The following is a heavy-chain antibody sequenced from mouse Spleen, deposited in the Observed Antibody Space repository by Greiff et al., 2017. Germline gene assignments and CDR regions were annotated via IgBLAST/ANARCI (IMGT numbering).Heavy chain of an antibody. V-gene: IGHV1-66*01. CDR1: GYSFTSYY. CDR2: IYPGSGNT. CDR3: ARGVAWFAY. D-gene: IGHD1-1*01. Sequence: QVQLKESGPELVKPGASVKISCKASGYSFTSYYIHWVKQRPGQGLEWIGWIYPGSGNTKYTEKFKGKATLTADTSSSTAYMQLSSLTSEDSAVYYCARGVAWFAYWGQGTLVTVSA. J-gene: IGHJ3*01.